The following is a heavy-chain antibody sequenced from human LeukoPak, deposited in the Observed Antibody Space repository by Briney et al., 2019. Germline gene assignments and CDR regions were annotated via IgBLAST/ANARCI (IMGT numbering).Heavy chain of an antibody. J-gene: IGHJ4*02. V-gene: IGHV3-23*01. D-gene: IGHD5-24*01. CDR1: GFTFSSYA. CDR3: ATYGRDGYKGFY. CDR2: ISGSGGST. Sequence: GGSLRLSCAASGFTFSSYAMSWVRQAPGKGLEWVSAISGSGGSTYYADSVKGRFTISRDNSKNTLYLHMNSLRAEDTAMYYCATYGRDGYKGFYWGQGTLVTVSS.